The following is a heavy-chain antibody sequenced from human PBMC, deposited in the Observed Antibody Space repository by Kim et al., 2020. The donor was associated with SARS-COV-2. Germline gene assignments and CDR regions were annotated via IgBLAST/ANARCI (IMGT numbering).Heavy chain of an antibody. Sequence: SLKSRVTISVDTSKNQFSLKLSSVTAADTAVYYCARAPALSSSWPEYFDYWGQGTLVTVSS. D-gene: IGHD6-13*01. CDR3: ARAPALSSSWPEYFDY. J-gene: IGHJ4*02. V-gene: IGHV4-4*08.